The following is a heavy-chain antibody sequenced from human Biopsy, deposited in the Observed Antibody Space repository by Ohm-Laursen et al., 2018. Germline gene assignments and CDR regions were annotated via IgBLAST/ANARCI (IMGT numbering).Heavy chain of an antibody. D-gene: IGHD1-26*01. CDR1: GDSVSNNF. J-gene: IGHJ4*02. CDR2: KFYHGTT. V-gene: IGHV4-59*08. Sequence: SDTLSLTWAVSGDSVSNNFWTWIRQPPGKTLEWIAYKFYHGTTTYNPSLKVRVIVSVDPPRSQISLKLTSVTASDTAIYYCARLTRRGNIIFFDYWGQGSLVAVSS. CDR3: ARLTRRGNIIFFDY.